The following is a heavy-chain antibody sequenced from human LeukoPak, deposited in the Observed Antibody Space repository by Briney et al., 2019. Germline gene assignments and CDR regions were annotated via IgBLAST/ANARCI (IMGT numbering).Heavy chain of an antibody. CDR3: ARAVVPAAILDYYYYYMDV. D-gene: IGHD2-2*02. V-gene: IGHV3-48*03. Sequence: GGSLRLSCAASGFTFGTYAMNWVRQAPGKGLEWVSYISSSGSTIYYADSVKGRFTISRDNAKNSLCLQMNSLRAEDTAVYYCARAVVPAAILDYYYYYMDVWGKGTTVTVSS. CDR1: GFTFGTYA. CDR2: ISSSGSTI. J-gene: IGHJ6*03.